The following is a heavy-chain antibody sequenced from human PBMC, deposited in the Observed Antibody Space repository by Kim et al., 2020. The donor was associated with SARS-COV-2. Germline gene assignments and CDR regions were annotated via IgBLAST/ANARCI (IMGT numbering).Heavy chain of an antibody. CDR3: ARHDCSSTSCYFYY. CDR1: GYSFTSYW. V-gene: IGHV5-51*01. D-gene: IGHD2-2*01. Sequence: GESLKISCQASGYSFTSYWIGWVRQMPGKGLEWMGIIYPADSDTRYSPSFEGQVTISADKSISTTYLHWSSLKASDTAIYYCARHDCSSTSCYFYYWGQG. CDR2: IYPADSDT. J-gene: IGHJ4*02.